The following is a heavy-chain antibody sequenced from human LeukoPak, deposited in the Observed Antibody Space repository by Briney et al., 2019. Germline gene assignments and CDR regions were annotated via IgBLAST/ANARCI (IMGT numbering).Heavy chain of an antibody. CDR2: TSGSGGST. J-gene: IGHJ6*02. CDR3: AIFRSGYYYGMDV. Sequence: GGSLRLSCAASGFTFSSYAMSWVRQAPGKGLEWVSATSGSGGSTYYADSVKGRFTISRDNSKNTLYLQMNSLRAEDTAVYYCAIFRSGYYYGMDVWGQGTTVTVSS. V-gene: IGHV3-23*01. CDR1: GFTFSSYA. D-gene: IGHD3-9*01.